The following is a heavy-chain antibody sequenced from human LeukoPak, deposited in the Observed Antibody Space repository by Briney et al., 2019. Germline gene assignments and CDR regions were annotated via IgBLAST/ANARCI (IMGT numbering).Heavy chain of an antibody. D-gene: IGHD2-2*01. CDR1: GGSLSGYS. Sequence: PSETLSLTCAVHGGSLSGYSWSWIRQPPGKGLEWIGELNHSGSTNYNPSLKSRVTISVDTSKNQFSLKLSSVTAADSAFYYCARVPGRPAAVFDYWGQGTMVTVSS. J-gene: IGHJ4*02. CDR2: LNHSGST. CDR3: ARVPGRPAAVFDY. V-gene: IGHV4-34*01.